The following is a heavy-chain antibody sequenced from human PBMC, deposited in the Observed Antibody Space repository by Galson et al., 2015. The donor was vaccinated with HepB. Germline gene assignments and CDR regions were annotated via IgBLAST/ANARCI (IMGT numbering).Heavy chain of an antibody. CDR2: INTNTGNP. Sequence: SVKVSCKASGYSFTSFAMNWVRQAPGQGLEWMGWINTNTGNPTYAQGFTGRSVFSLDTSVSTAYLQINSLKAEDTAVYYCAREVPTVTTRFFDSWGQGTLVTVSS. J-gene: IGHJ4*02. D-gene: IGHD4-17*01. V-gene: IGHV7-4-1*02. CDR3: AREVPTVTTRFFDS. CDR1: GYSFTSFA.